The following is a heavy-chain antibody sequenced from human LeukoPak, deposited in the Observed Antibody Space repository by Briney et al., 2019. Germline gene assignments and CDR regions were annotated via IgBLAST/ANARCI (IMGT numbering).Heavy chain of an antibody. CDR3: ARPTLSYSSSWHTPWYFDY. D-gene: IGHD6-13*01. J-gene: IGHJ4*02. CDR1: GGSIGSSSYY. CDR2: IYYSGST. V-gene: IGHV4-39*01. Sequence: NPSETLSLTCTVSGGSIGSSSYYWGWIRQPLGKGLEWIGSIYYSGSTYYNPSLKSRVTISVDTSKNQFSLKLSSVTAADTAVYYCARPTLSYSSSWHTPWYFDYWGQGTLVTVSS.